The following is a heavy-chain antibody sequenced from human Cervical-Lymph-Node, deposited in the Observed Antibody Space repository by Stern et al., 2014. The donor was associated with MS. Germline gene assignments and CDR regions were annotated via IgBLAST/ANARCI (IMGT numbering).Heavy chain of an antibody. CDR1: GYSFTTYW. J-gene: IGHJ4*02. CDR2: IYPTASDV. D-gene: IGHD6-19*01. CDR3: ARLYSSSWYGDY. Sequence: EVQLLQSGAVMKAPGESLKISCKTSGYSFTTYWIGWVRQLPGKGLEWMGIIYPTASDVKYSPSFQGRVTISVDKSISTAFLHWSSLKASDTAMYYCARLYSSSWYGDYWGRGTLVTVSS. V-gene: IGHV5-51*01.